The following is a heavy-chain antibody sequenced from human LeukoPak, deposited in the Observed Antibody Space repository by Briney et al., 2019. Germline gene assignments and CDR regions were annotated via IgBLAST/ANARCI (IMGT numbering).Heavy chain of an antibody. V-gene: IGHV5-51*01. J-gene: IGHJ4*02. CDR1: GYRFTTYW. Sequence: GESLKISCKGSGYRFTTYWIGWVRQMPGKGLEWMGIIYPGDSDTRYSPSFQGQVTISADKSINTAYLQWSSLKASDTAMYYCARQAATAYDYFDFGGQGTLVTVSS. CDR2: IYPGDSDT. D-gene: IGHD1-1*01. CDR3: ARQAATAYDYFDF.